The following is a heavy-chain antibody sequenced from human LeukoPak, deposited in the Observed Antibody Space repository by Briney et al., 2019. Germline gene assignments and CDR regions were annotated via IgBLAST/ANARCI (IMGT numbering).Heavy chain of an antibody. J-gene: IGHJ6*03. V-gene: IGHV3-73*01. Sequence: GGSLRLSCAASGFTFSGSAMHWVRQASGKGLEWVGRIRSKANSYATAYAASVKGRFTISRDDSKNTAYLQMNSLKTEDTAVYYCTRPYSGSYYGIYYYMDVWGKGTTVTVSS. CDR2: IRSKANSYAT. CDR1: GFTFSGSA. D-gene: IGHD1-26*01. CDR3: TRPYSGSYYGIYYYMDV.